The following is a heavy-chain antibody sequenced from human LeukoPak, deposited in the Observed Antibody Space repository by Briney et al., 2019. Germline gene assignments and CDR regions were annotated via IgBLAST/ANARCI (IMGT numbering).Heavy chain of an antibody. V-gene: IGHV3-74*01. D-gene: IGHD1-26*01. CDR1: GFTFSSYW. CDR3: ARAYSGSYFSDF. CDR2: INSDGSST. J-gene: IGHJ4*02. Sequence: GGSLRLSCVACGFTFSSYWMHWVRQGPGKGLVWVSRINSDGSSTSYADSVKGRFTISRDDAKNTVYLQVSRLRAEDTAVYYCARAYSGSYFSDFRGQGTLVTVSS.